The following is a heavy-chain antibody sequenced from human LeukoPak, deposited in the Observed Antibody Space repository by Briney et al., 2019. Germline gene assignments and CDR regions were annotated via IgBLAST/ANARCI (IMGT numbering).Heavy chain of an antibody. CDR1: GGSISSYY. Sequence: SETLSLTCTVSGGSISSYYWSWIRQPPGKGLEWIGYIYYSGSTNYNPSLKSRVTISVDTSKNQFSLKLSSVTAADTAAYYCARDYGDYGGFDYWGQGTLVTVSS. CDR2: IYYSGST. V-gene: IGHV4-59*01. J-gene: IGHJ4*02. D-gene: IGHD4-17*01. CDR3: ARDYGDYGGFDY.